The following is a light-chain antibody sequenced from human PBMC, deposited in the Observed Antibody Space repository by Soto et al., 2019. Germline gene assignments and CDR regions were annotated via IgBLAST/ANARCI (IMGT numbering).Light chain of an antibody. CDR1: QTTNNY. CDR3: QQSYSPPPT. V-gene: IGKV1-39*01. J-gene: IGKJ1*01. Sequence: DIQMTQSPSSLSASIGDRVIITCRASQTTNNYLNWYQLKPGKAPKLLIYAATSLESGVPARFSGSGSGTEFTLTISSLQPDDFAAYYCQQSYSPPPTFGHRTKVEIK. CDR2: AAT.